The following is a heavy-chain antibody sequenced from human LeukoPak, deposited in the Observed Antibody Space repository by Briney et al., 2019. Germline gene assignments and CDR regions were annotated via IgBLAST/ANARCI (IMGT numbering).Heavy chain of an antibody. CDR2: ICYSGST. CDR1: GVSISSSSYY. Sequence: SETLSLTCTVSGVSISSSSYYWVWIRQPPGKGLEWIGSICYSGSTYYNPSLKSRVTISVDTSQNQFSLKLSSVTAADTAVYYCARLPNCYYDYYMDVWGKGTTVTVSS. J-gene: IGHJ6*03. CDR3: ARLPNCYYDYYMDV. D-gene: IGHD1-1*01. V-gene: IGHV4-39*01.